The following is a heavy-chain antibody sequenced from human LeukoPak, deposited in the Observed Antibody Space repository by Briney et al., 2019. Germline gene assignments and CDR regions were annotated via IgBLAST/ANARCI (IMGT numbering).Heavy chain of an antibody. CDR3: ARDQYYYDSSGYYSSYYFDY. CDR1: GFTFSSYW. J-gene: IGHJ4*02. V-gene: IGHV3-74*01. Sequence: GSLRLSCAASGFTFSSYWMHWVRQAPGKGLVWVSRINSDGSSTSYADSVKGRFTISRDNAKNTLYLQMSSLRAEDTAVYYCARDQYYYDSSGYYSSYYFDYWGQGTLVTVSS. CDR2: INSDGSST. D-gene: IGHD3-22*01.